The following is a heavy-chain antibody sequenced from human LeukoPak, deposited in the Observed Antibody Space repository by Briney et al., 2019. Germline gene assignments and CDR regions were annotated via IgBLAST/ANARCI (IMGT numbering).Heavy chain of an antibody. J-gene: IGHJ4*02. Sequence: GGSLRLSCAASGNYWMHWARQAPGKGLVWVSHINSDGSWTSYADSVKGRFTISKDNAKNTVYLQMNSLRAEDTAVYYCVSFYETYWGRGTLVTVSS. CDR2: INSDGSWT. V-gene: IGHV3-74*01. D-gene: IGHD2/OR15-2a*01. CDR1: GNYW. CDR3: VSFYETY.